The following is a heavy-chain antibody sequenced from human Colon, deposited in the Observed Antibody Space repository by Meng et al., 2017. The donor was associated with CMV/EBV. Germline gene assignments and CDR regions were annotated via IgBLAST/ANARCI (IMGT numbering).Heavy chain of an antibody. CDR3: VRGGAYLNMWFVS. J-gene: IGHJ5*01. CDR2: IKSDRTTH. CDR1: FSFSTYQ. Sequence: FSFSTYQLPWVRQGPGRGLLWLLHIKSDRTTHAYAGSVKGRFTISRDNDKNNLQLKMNSLRADDTDMYYCVRGGAYLNMWFVSWGQGTLVTVSS. V-gene: IGHV3-74*01. D-gene: IGHD3-16*01.